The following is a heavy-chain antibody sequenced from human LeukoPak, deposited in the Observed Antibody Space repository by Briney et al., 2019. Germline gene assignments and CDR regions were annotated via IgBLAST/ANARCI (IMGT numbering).Heavy chain of an antibody. CDR3: ASSKAYTVTDY. CDR2: INHSGST. J-gene: IGHJ4*02. CDR1: GGSISSYY. D-gene: IGHD4-4*01. Sequence: SETLSLTCTVSGGSISSYYWSWIRRPPGKGLEWIGEINHSGSTNYNPSLKSRVTISVDTSKNQFSLKLSSVTAADTAVYYCASSKAYTVTDYWGQGTLVTVSS. V-gene: IGHV4-34*01.